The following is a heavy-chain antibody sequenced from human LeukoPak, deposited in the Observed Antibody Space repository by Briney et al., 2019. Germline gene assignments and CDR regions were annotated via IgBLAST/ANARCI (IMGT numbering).Heavy chain of an antibody. CDR2: IKQDGSEK. CDR3: ARDPHYYYDSSGYWRY. CDR1: GFTFSSYW. Sequence: GGSLRLSCAASGFTFSSYWMSWVRQAPGKGLEWVANIKQDGSEKYYVDSVKGRFTISRVNAKNSLYLQMNSLRAEDTAVYYCARDPHYYYDSSGYWRYWGQGTLVTVSS. J-gene: IGHJ4*02. D-gene: IGHD3-22*01. V-gene: IGHV3-7*01.